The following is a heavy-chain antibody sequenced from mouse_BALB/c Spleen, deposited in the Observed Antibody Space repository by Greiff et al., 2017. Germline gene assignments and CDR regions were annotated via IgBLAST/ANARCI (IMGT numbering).Heavy chain of an antibody. CDR3: ARDVGGVYAMDY. J-gene: IGHJ4*01. Sequence: KLVESGGGLVQPGGSLRLSCATSGFTFTDYYMSWVRQPPGKALEWLGFIRNKANGYTTEYSASVKGRFTISRDNSQSILYLQMNTLRAEDSATYYCARDVGGVYAMDYWGQGTSVTVSS. V-gene: IGHV7-3*02. CDR1: GFTFTDYY. CDR2: IRNKANGYTT.